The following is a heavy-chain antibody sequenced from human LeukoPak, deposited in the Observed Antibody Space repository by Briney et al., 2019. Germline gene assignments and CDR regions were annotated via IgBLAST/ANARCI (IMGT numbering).Heavy chain of an antibody. CDR1: GFSFSHNY. D-gene: IGHD6-13*01. CDR3: TRDTPGIAASVSGG. J-gene: IGHJ4*02. Sequence: GGSLRLSCTASGFSFSHNYMNWVRQAPGKGLEWVALIYSGGNTHYADSVKGRFTISTDNSKNTIHLQMSSLRVEDRAVYYCTRDTPGIAASVSGGWGQGTLVTVSS. V-gene: IGHV3-53*01. CDR2: IYSGGNT.